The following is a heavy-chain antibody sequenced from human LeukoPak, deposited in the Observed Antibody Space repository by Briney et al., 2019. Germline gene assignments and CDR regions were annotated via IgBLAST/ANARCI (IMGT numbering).Heavy chain of an antibody. Sequence: PGGSLRLSCTGSGFTFGDFALGWVCQSLGEGLEWVGFIRSKAYGGTTEYAASVKGRLTISRDDSKSITYLQMNSLKSEDTAVYYCTTTRTITSIWYYFDYWGQGALVTVSS. CDR1: GFTFGDFA. V-gene: IGHV3-49*04. CDR2: IRSKAYGGTT. J-gene: IGHJ4*02. CDR3: TTTRTITSIWYYFDY. D-gene: IGHD6-13*01.